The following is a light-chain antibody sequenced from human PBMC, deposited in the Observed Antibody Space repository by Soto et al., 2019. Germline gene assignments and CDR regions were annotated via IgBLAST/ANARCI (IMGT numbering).Light chain of an antibody. Sequence: QSALTQPPSASGSPGQSVTISCTGTSSDVGGYNSVSWYQQHPRKAPKLMIYEVSKRPSGVPDRFSASKSGNTASLTVSGLQAEDEADYYCSSYAGSKTLVFGGGTKLTVL. V-gene: IGLV2-8*01. CDR3: SSYAGSKTLV. CDR1: SSDVGGYNS. J-gene: IGLJ2*01. CDR2: EVS.